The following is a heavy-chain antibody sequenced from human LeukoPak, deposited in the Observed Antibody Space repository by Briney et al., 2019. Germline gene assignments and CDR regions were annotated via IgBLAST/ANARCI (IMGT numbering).Heavy chain of an antibody. D-gene: IGHD3-22*01. Sequence: PSETLSLTCTVSGGSISSSSYYWGWIRQPPGKGLEWIGSIYYSGSTYYNPSLKSRVTISVDTSKNQFSLKLSSVTAADTAVYYCLISPYYYDSSGPDYWGQGTLVTVSS. CDR2: IYYSGST. J-gene: IGHJ4*02. V-gene: IGHV4-39*07. CDR3: LISPYYYDSSGPDY. CDR1: GGSISSSSYY.